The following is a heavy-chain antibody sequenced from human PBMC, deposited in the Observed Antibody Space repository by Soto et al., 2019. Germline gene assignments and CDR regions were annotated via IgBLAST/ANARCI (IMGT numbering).Heavy chain of an antibody. V-gene: IGHV5-51*01. J-gene: IGHJ6*02. CDR1: EYTFITCW. D-gene: IGHD5-12*01. CDR2: IDPADSET. CDR3: ARLGRGGYVQGMDV. Sequence: GESLKISCKGFEYTFITCWIAWVRQKPGKGLEWMGIIDPADSETKYSPSFQGQVTISADKSINTAYLQWSSLKASDTAMYYCARLGRGGYVQGMDVWGQGTTVNVSS.